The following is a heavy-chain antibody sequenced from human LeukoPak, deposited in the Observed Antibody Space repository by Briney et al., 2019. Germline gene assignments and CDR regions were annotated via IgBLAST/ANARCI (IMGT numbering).Heavy chain of an antibody. CDR3: ARTQSGRRNTSPFDY. Sequence: GGSLRLSCAASGFTFSSYWMSWVRQAPGKGLEWVANIKQDGSEKYYVDSVKGRFTISRDNAKNSLYLQMNSLRAEDTAVYYCARTQSGRRNTSPFDYWGQGTLVTVSS. V-gene: IGHV3-7*01. CDR1: GFTFSSYW. D-gene: IGHD1-14*01. J-gene: IGHJ4*02. CDR2: IKQDGSEK.